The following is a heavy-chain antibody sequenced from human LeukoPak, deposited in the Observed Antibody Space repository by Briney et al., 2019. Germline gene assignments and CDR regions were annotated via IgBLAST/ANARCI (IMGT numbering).Heavy chain of an antibody. D-gene: IGHD3-10*01. Sequence: GGSLRLSCAASGFTFSSYGMHWVRQAPGKGLEWVANIKQDASETHYVDSLKSRFTISRDNAENSVYLQMNNLRVEDTAIYFCARGWDAGSSLWGQGTLVTVSS. CDR3: ARGWDAGSSL. CDR1: GFTFSSYG. J-gene: IGHJ4*02. CDR2: IKQDASET. V-gene: IGHV3-7*01.